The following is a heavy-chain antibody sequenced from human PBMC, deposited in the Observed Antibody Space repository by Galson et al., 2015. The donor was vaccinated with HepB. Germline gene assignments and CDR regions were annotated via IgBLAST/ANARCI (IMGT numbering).Heavy chain of an antibody. V-gene: IGHV4-59*01. Sequence: LSLTCTVSGGSISSYYWSWIRQPPGKGLEWIGYIYYSGSTNYNPSLKSRVTISVDTSKNQFSLKLSSVTAADTAVYYCARTEGYYDSSGYYYGPGNFDYWGQGTLVTVSS. CDR1: GGSISSYY. J-gene: IGHJ4*02. D-gene: IGHD3-22*01. CDR2: IYYSGST. CDR3: ARTEGYYDSSGYYYGPGNFDY.